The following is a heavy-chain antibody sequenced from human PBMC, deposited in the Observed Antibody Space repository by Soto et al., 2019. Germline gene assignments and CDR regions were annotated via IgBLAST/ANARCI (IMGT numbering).Heavy chain of an antibody. Sequence: QVQLQESGPGLVKPSQTLSLTCTVSGGSISSGGYYWSWIRQHPGKGLEWIGYIYHSGSTYYNPSPKSRVTISVDTSKKQFSLKLSSVTAADTAVYYCARGAVPGWFDPWGQGTLVTVSS. CDR2: IYHSGST. CDR1: GGSISSGGYY. J-gene: IGHJ5*02. CDR3: ARGAVPGWFDP. V-gene: IGHV4-31*03.